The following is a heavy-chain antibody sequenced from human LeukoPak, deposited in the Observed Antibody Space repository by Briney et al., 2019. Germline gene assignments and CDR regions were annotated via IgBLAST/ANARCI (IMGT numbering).Heavy chain of an antibody. CDR1: GYTLTSYY. V-gene: IGHV1-46*01. CDR3: AIHPTVTTSGDY. J-gene: IGHJ4*02. CDR2: INPSGGSR. D-gene: IGHD4-17*01. Sequence: ASVKVSCKASGYTLTSYYMHWVRQAPGQGLEWMGIINPSGGSRSYAQKFQGRVTMTRDTPTSTVYMELSSLRSEDTAVYYCAIHPTVTTSGDYWGQGTLVTVSS.